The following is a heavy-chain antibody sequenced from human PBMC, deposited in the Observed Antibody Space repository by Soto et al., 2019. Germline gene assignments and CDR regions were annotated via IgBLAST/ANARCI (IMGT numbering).Heavy chain of an antibody. V-gene: IGHV1-18*01. CDR3: AVEISTSYYYYGMDV. CDR1: GYTFTSYG. Sequence: QVQLVQFGAEVKKPGASVKVSCKASGYTFTSYGISWVRQAPGQGLEWMGWISAYNGNTNYAQKLQGRVTMTTDTPTSTAYMELRSLRSDDTAVYYCAVEISTSYYYYGMDVWGQGTTVTVSS. CDR2: ISAYNGNT. D-gene: IGHD2-2*01. J-gene: IGHJ6*02.